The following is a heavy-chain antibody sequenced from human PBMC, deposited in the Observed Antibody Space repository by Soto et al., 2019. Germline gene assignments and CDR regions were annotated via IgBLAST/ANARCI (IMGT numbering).Heavy chain of an antibody. J-gene: IGHJ6*02. CDR1: GYTFTGYY. V-gene: IGHV1-2*02. D-gene: IGHD2-15*01. Sequence: ASVKVSCKASGYTFTGYYMHWVRQAPGQGLEWMGWINPNSGGTNYAQKFQGRVTMTRDTPISTAYMELSRLRSDDTAVYYCARRGCSGGSCYLDVWGQGTTVTVSS. CDR2: INPNSGGT. CDR3: ARRGCSGGSCYLDV.